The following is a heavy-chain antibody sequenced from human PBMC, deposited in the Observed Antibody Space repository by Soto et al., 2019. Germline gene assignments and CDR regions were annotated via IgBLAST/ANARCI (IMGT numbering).Heavy chain of an antibody. CDR3: ARNMSGYRLGLDYYCMDV. J-gene: IGHJ6*02. V-gene: IGHV5-10-1*01. CDR2: INPSDSYT. Sequence: GDSLKISCKGSGYSFTSYWISWVRQMPGKGLEWMGRINPSDSYTNYSPSFQGHVTISADKSISTAYLQWSSLKASDTAMYYCARNMSGYRLGLDYYCMDVWGQGIMVTLSS. D-gene: IGHD3-9*01. CDR1: GYSFTSYW.